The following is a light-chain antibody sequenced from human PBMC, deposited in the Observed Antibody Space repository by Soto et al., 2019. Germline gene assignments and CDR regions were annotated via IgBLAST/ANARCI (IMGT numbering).Light chain of an antibody. CDR3: QQYYNLPVT. Sequence: DIQMTQSPSSLSASVGDRVTITCQTSQHINTYLNWYQQKSGKAPKLLIFHASNLETGVPSRFSGRGSGTYFTFTISSLQPEDIATDYAQQYYNLPVTFGGGTKVEIK. J-gene: IGKJ4*01. CDR1: QHINTY. CDR2: HAS. V-gene: IGKV1-33*01.